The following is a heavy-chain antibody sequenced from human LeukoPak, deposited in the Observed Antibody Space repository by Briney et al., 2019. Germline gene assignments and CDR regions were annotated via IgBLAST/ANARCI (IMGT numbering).Heavy chain of an antibody. Sequence: PSETLSLTCAVYGGSFSGYYWSWIRQPPGKGLEWIGEISHSGSTNYNPSLKSRVTISVDTSKNRFSLKLTSVSAADTAVYYCATWGEDYYYGMDVWGQGTTVTVSS. J-gene: IGHJ6*02. CDR1: GGSFSGYY. CDR2: ISHSGST. CDR3: ATWGEDYYYGMDV. V-gene: IGHV4-34*01. D-gene: IGHD7-27*01.